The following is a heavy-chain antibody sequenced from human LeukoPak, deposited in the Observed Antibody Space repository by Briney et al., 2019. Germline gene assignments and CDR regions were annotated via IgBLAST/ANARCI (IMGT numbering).Heavy chain of an antibody. J-gene: IGHJ4*02. CDR2: IYSGGST. CDR3: ARAVPPVMTFDY. D-gene: IGHD2-21*01. Sequence: GGSLRLSCAASGFTISSNYMSCVRQAPGKGLEWVSVIYSGGSTYYADSVKGRFTISRDNSKNTLYLQMNSLRAEDPAVHYCARAVPPVMTFDYWGQGTLVTVSS. V-gene: IGHV3-53*01. CDR1: GFTISSNY.